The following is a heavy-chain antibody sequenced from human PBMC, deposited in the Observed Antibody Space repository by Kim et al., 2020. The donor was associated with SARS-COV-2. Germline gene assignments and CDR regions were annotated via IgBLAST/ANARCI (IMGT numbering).Heavy chain of an antibody. CDR1: GGSISSGGYY. Sequence: SETLSLTCTVSGGSISSGGYYWSWIRQHPGKGLEWIGYIYYSGSTYYNPSLKSRVTISVDTSKNQFSLKLSSVTAADTAVYYCARFDYDSSGYYHDAFDIWGQGTMVTVSS. CDR2: IYYSGST. J-gene: IGHJ3*02. CDR3: ARFDYDSSGYYHDAFDI. D-gene: IGHD3-22*01. V-gene: IGHV4-31*03.